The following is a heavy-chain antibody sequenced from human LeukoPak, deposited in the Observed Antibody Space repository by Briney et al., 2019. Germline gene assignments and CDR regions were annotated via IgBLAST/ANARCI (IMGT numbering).Heavy chain of an antibody. CDR1: GFTFNSYA. D-gene: IGHD3-10*01. CDR3: ARDYGSGSYALYYFDY. J-gene: IGHJ4*02. V-gene: IGHV3-23*01. CDR2: ISGSGGST. Sequence: GGSLRPSCAASGFTFNSYAMNWVRQAPGKGLEWVSAISGSGGSTYYADSVKGRFTISRDNSKNTLYLQMNSLRAEDTAVYYCARDYGSGSYALYYFDYWGQGTLVTVSS.